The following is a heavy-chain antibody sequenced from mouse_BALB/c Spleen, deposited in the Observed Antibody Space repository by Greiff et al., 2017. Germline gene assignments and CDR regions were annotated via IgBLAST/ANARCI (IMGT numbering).Heavy chain of an antibody. J-gene: IGHJ4*01. CDR2: IWGGGST. V-gene: IGHV2-6-4*01. CDR1: GFSLSRYS. CDR3: ARKTDLTTARFGAMDY. Sequence: QVQLKESGPGLVAPSQSLSITCTVSGFSLSRYSVHWVRQPPGKGLEWLGMIWGGGSTDYNSALKSRLSISKDNSKSQVFLKMNSLQTDDTAMYYCARKTDLTTARFGAMDYWGQGTSVTVSS. D-gene: IGHD1-2*01.